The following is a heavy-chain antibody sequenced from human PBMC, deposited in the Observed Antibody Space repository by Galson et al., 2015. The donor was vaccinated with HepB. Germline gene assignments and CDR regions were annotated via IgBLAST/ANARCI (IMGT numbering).Heavy chain of an antibody. V-gene: IGHV3-30*04. CDR3: ARDWYFDWFPGAFDI. Sequence: SLRLSCAASGFTFDSYAMHWVRQAPGKGLEWLSLMSYDEKNTYYADSVKGRFTISRDNSKNTLYLQMNSLRAEDTAVYYCARDWYFDWFPGAFDIWGQGTMVTVSS. D-gene: IGHD3-9*01. CDR1: GFTFDSYA. J-gene: IGHJ3*02. CDR2: MSYDEKNT.